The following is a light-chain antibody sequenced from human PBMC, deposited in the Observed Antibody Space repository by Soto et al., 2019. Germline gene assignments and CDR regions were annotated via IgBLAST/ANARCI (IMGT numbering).Light chain of an antibody. Sequence: EIVLTQSPATLSLSPGERATLSCRASQSVSSYLAWYQQKPGQAPRLLIYDASNRATGIPARFSGSGSGTGFTLTISSLEPEDFAVYYCQQYNSYPLTFGGGTKVQIK. CDR3: QQYNSYPLT. J-gene: IGKJ4*01. CDR1: QSVSSY. CDR2: DAS. V-gene: IGKV3-11*01.